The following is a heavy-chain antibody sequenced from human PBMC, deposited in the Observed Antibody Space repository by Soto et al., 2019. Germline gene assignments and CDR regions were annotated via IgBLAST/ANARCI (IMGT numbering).Heavy chain of an antibody. Sequence: TLSLTCTVSGGSISSGGYYWSWIRQHPGKGLEWIGYIYYSGSTYYNPSLKSRVTISVDTSKNQFSLKLSSVTAADTAVYYCARVVVVVAATTNWFDPWGQGTLVTVSS. J-gene: IGHJ5*02. CDR1: GGSISSGGYY. CDR3: ARVVVVVAATTNWFDP. V-gene: IGHV4-31*03. D-gene: IGHD2-15*01. CDR2: IYYSGST.